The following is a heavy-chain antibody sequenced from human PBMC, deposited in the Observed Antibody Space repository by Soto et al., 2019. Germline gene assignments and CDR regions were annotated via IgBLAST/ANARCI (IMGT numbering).Heavy chain of an antibody. J-gene: IGHJ4*02. Sequence: EVQVVASGGGSVQPGGSLRLSCEGFEYTFKGYGMNWVRPAPGKGLECVSYISSDETIVNYADSVKGRFTISRDSAKNSLFLQMNSLRDEDTAVYYCVRGGGVGTTWGYYWGQGAQVTVSS. CDR1: EYTFKGYG. CDR3: VRGGGVGTTWGYY. CDR2: ISSDETIV. D-gene: IGHD1-26*01. V-gene: IGHV3-48*02.